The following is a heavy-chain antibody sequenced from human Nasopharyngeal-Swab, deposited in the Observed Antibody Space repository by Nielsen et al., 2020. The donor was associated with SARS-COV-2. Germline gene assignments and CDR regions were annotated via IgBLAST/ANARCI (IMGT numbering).Heavy chain of an antibody. CDR1: GFTFSDYY. J-gene: IGHJ4*02. D-gene: IGHD3-9*01. V-gene: IGHV3-11*06. CDR3: ARASRYFYLIGYFDWLHFDY. Sequence: GESLKISCAASGFTFSDYYMSWIRQAPGKGLEWVSYISSSSSYTNYADSVKGRFTISRDNAKNSLYLQMNSLRAEDTAVYYCARASRYFYLIGYFDWLHFDYWGQGTTVTVSS. CDR2: ISSSSSYT.